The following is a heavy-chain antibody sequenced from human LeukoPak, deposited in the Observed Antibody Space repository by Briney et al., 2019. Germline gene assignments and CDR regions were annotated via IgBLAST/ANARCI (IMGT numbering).Heavy chain of an antibody. J-gene: IGHJ6*02. Sequence: ASVKVSCKASGYTFISYGISWVRQAPGQGLEWMGWISAYNGHTFYGQKLQGRVTMTTDTSTSTAYMELRSLRSDDTAVYFCARDLSSNRGYDYYYGMDVWGQGTTVTVSS. D-gene: IGHD7-27*01. CDR3: ARDLSSNRGYDYYYGMDV. CDR1: GYTFISYG. CDR2: ISAYNGHT. V-gene: IGHV1-18*01.